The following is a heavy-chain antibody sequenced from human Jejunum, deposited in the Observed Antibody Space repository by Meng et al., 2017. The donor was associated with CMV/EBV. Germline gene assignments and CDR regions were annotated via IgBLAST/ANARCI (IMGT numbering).Heavy chain of an antibody. CDR1: GYSFTTNW. D-gene: IGHD2-15*01. J-gene: IGHJ3*02. Sequence: KGSGYSFTTNWIAWVRQMPGKGLEWMGIIYPGDSDTRYSPSFQGQVTISADKSISTAYLQWISLKASDTAMYYCARADIRGDAFDIWGQGTMVTVSS. CDR2: IYPGDSDT. V-gene: IGHV5-51*01. CDR3: ARADIRGDAFDI.